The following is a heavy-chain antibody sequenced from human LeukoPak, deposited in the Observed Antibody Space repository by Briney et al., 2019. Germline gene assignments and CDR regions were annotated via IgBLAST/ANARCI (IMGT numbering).Heavy chain of an antibody. CDR2: IYYSGST. D-gene: IGHD3-3*01. CDR3: ARGRVRFLEWLLLGNWFDP. V-gene: IGHV4-39*01. CDR1: ISSSSHY. J-gene: IGHJ5*02. Sequence: RASETLSLTCTVSISSSSHYWGWIRQPPGKGLEWIGSIYYSGSTYYNPSLKSRVTISVDTSKNQFSLKLSSVTAADTAVYYCARGRVRFLEWLLLGNWFDPWGQGTLVTVSS.